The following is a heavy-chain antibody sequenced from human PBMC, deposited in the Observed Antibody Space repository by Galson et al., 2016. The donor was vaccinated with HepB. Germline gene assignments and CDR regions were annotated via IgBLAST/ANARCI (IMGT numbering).Heavy chain of an antibody. CDR3: AQRLTAELPT. CDR2: ISSGGITT. Sequence: SLRLSCAASGFSFSNHAMSWVRQAPGKGLEWVSSISSGGITTYYADSVKGRFTISRDNSKNTLYLQMNSLGAEDTAIYYCAQRLTAELPTWGQGTLVTVSS. V-gene: IGHV3-23*01. J-gene: IGHJ4*02. CDR1: GFSFSNHA. D-gene: IGHD1-26*01.